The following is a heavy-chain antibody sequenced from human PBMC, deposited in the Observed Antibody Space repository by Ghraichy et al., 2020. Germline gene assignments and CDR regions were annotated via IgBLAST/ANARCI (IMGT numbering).Heavy chain of an antibody. CDR3: VKEDGVTYARFDP. D-gene: IGHD3-3*01. CDR1: GFTFSNSA. V-gene: IGHV3-23*01. CDR2: ISGPGTRI. J-gene: IGHJ5*02. Sequence: GGSLRLSCAASGFTFSNSAMSWVRQAPGKGLEWVAAISGPGTRIYHADAVKGRFTISRDNSKNTLYLLMNSLRAEDTAVYFCVKEDGVTYARFDPWGRGTLVTVSS.